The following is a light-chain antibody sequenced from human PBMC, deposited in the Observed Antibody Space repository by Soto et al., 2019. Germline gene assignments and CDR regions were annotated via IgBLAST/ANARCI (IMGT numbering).Light chain of an antibody. J-gene: IGLJ3*02. CDR2: EGS. Sequence: QSALTQPASVSGSPGQSITISCTGTSSDVGSYNLVSWYQQHPGKAPKLMIYEGSKRPSGVSNRFSGSKSGNTASLTISGLQAEAEADYYCCSYAGSSTYVFGGGTKVTVL. V-gene: IGLV2-23*01. CDR3: CSYAGSSTYV. CDR1: SSDVGSYNL.